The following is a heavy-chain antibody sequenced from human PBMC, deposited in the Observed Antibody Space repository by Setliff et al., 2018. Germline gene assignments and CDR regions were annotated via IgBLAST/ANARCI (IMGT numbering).Heavy chain of an antibody. Sequence: TLSLTCTVSGGSISSYYWSWIRQTPGKGLEWIGEINHSGSTRYNPSLKSRVTISLDTSKNQFSLSLTSVTAEDTAVYYCARMSGFQYIDVWDKGTTVTVSS. D-gene: IGHD3-3*01. CDR1: GGSISSYY. CDR2: INHSGST. J-gene: IGHJ6*03. V-gene: IGHV4-34*01. CDR3: ARMSGFQYIDV.